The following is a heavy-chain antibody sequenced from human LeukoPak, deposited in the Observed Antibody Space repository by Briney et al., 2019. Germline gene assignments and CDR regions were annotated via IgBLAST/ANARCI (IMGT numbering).Heavy chain of an antibody. Sequence: SETLSLTCTVSGASFISYYWSWIRQPPGKGLEWIGYIYTSGNTNYNPSLKSRVTISVDTSKNQFSLKLNSVTAADAAVYYCARTLLRSWFDSWGQGTLVTVSS. V-gene: IGHV4-4*09. D-gene: IGHD2-15*01. CDR1: GASFISYY. J-gene: IGHJ5*01. CDR2: IYTSGNT. CDR3: ARTLLRSWFDS.